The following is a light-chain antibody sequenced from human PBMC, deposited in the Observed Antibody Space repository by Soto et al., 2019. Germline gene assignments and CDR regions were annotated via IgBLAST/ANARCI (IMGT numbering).Light chain of an antibody. CDR3: QQYGSSGT. Sequence: SQSPSTLSLSPRERATLSCRASQSVSNNYLAWYQQKPGQAPRLLIYGASNRATGIPDRFSGSGSGTDFTLTISRLEPDDFAVYYCQQYGSSGTFGQGTKVDIK. V-gene: IGKV3-20*01. J-gene: IGKJ1*01. CDR1: QSVSNNY. CDR2: GAS.